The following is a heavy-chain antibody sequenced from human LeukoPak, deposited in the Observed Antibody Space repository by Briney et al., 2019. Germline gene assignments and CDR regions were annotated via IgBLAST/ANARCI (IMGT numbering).Heavy chain of an antibody. Sequence: GGSLRLSCAASGLTFSSHWMHWVRQAPGKGLVWVSRITNDGSSTTYADSVKGRFTISRDNAKNSLYLQMDSLSAEDTAMYYCARDGGWHRFDYWGQGTLVIVSS. CDR2: ITNDGSST. J-gene: IGHJ4*02. D-gene: IGHD6-19*01. CDR1: GLTFSSHW. CDR3: ARDGGWHRFDY. V-gene: IGHV3-74*01.